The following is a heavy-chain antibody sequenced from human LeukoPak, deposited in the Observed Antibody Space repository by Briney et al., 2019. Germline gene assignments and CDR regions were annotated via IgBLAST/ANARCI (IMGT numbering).Heavy chain of an antibody. CDR3: ARDSSVCEFDV. Sequence: GGSLRLSCAASGSTFSPYTMHWFRQPPGKGLEWVSYINTGSTTIYYADSVKGRFTISRDNAKNSVYLHLNSLRAEDTAVYYCARDSSVCEFDVWGQGTLVTVSS. CDR1: GSTFSPYT. CDR2: INTGSTTI. V-gene: IGHV3-48*01. J-gene: IGHJ3*01. D-gene: IGHD6-6*01.